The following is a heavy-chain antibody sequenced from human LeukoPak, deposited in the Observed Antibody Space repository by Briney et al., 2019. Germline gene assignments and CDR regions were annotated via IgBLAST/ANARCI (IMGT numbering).Heavy chain of an antibody. CDR1: GFTFSSYA. Sequence: GGSLRLSCAASGFTFSSYAMHWVRQAPGKGLEWVAVISYDGSNKYYADSVKGRFTISRDNSKNTLYLQMNSLRAEDTAVYYCARDFLVRDRDGYNSNWFDPWGQGTLVTVSS. D-gene: IGHD5-24*01. V-gene: IGHV3-30-3*01. J-gene: IGHJ5*02. CDR3: ARDFLVRDRDGYNSNWFDP. CDR2: ISYDGSNK.